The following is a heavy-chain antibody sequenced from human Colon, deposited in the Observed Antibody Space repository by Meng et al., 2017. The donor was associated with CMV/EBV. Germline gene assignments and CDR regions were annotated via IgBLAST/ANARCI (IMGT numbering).Heavy chain of an antibody. D-gene: IGHD6-19*01. J-gene: IGHJ4*02. Sequence: SETLSLTCTVSGDSSTTYYWSWIRQPPGKGLEWIGYIYYSGSTNYNPSLKSRVTISVDTSKNQFSLKLNSVTAADTAVYYCARGSLSSGWYGADYWGQGTLVTVSS. CDR1: GDSSTTYY. CDR2: IYYSGST. CDR3: ARGSLSSGWYGADY. V-gene: IGHV4-59*01.